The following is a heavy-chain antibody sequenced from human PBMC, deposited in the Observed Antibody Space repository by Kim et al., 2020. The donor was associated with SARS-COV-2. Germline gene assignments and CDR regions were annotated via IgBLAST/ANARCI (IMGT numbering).Heavy chain of an antibody. CDR2: VGGKT. J-gene: IGHJ5*02. D-gene: IGHD6-13*01. CDR3: AGHQAAPGLIWFDP. V-gene: IGHV4-39*01. CDR1: GGSIKNSNFY. Sequence: SETLSLTCTVSGGSIKNSNFYWAWIRQPPGKGLEWIGSVGGKTYYNPSLKSRVSISIDASENRLSLRLNSVTAADTAVYFCAGHQAAPGLIWFDPWGQGILVTVSS.